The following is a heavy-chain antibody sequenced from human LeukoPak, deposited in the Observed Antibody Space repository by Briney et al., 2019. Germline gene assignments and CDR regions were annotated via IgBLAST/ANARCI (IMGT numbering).Heavy chain of an antibody. Sequence: TSETLSLTCTIAGGFISSSSYYWGWIRRPPGKGLEWIGDLYYTGSTYYSPSLKSRLSINVDTSKNHFSLILGSVTAAATAIYSCARRRYYDSTGYLDWGQGTHVTVSA. CDR1: GGFISSSSYY. V-gene: IGHV4-39*02. D-gene: IGHD3-22*01. J-gene: IGHJ4*02. CDR2: LYYTGST. CDR3: ARRRYYDSTGYLD.